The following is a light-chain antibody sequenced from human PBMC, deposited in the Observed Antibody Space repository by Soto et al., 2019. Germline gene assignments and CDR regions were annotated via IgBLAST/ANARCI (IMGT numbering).Light chain of an antibody. CDR2: EVN. J-gene: IGLJ2*01. Sequence: QSALTQPASVSGSPGQSITISCTGTSSDIGGYIYVSWYQQHPGKAPKLLIYEVNNRPSGISNRFSGSKSGNTASLTISGLQAEDEAEYYCSSFTSSTIYVLFGGGTKLTVL. CDR1: SSDIGGYIY. CDR3: SSFTSSTIYVL. V-gene: IGLV2-14*01.